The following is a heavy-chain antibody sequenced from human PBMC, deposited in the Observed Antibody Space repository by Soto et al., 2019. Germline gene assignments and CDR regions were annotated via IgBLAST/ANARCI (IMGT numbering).Heavy chain of an antibody. CDR3: AREVGYGDFSAALLD. D-gene: IGHD4-17*01. CDR2: IITLFGTA. CDR1: GGTFSSHS. J-gene: IGHJ4*02. V-gene: IGHV1-69*01. Sequence: VQLMQSGAEVKQPGSSVKGSCKASGGTFSSHSINWVRQAPGQGLEWMGGIITLFGTANYAQNFQGRVTITADQSTSTAYMELHSLRSDDTAVYYCAREVGYGDFSAALLDWGQGTLVTVSS.